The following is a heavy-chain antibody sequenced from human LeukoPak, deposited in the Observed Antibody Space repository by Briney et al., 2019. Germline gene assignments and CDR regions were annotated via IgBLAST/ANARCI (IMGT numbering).Heavy chain of an antibody. V-gene: IGHV1-8*01. CDR2: MNPDTGNT. CDR3: ARALRLYGDYYYYYMDV. Sequence: GASVKVSCKASGYTSTAYDINWVRQGAGQGLEWIGWMNPDTGNTGYAQKFQGRVTMTTDESTSTAYMELSGLRSEDTAVYYCARALRLYGDYYYYYMDVWGKGTTVTVSS. J-gene: IGHJ6*03. D-gene: IGHD4-17*01. CDR1: GYTSTAYD.